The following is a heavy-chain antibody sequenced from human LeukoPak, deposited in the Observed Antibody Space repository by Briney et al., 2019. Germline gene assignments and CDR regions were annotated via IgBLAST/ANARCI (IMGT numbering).Heavy chain of an antibody. CDR2: FDPEDGGT. Sequence: EASVKVSCKVSGYTLTGLSMHWVRQAPGKGLEWMGGFDPEDGGTIYAQKFQGRVTMTEDTSTDTAYMELSSLRSEDTAVYYCATVGYSYGYFFDYWGQGTLVTVSS. D-gene: IGHD5-18*01. CDR3: ATVGYSYGYFFDY. J-gene: IGHJ4*02. V-gene: IGHV1-24*01. CDR1: GYTLTGLS.